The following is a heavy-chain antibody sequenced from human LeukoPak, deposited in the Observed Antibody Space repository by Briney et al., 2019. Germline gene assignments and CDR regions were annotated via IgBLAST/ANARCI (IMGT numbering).Heavy chain of an antibody. J-gene: IGHJ6*03. V-gene: IGHV3-23*01. CDR2: ISGSGGST. Sequence: GGSLRLSCAASRFTLSSYAMSWVRQAPGKGLEWVSAISGSGGSTYYADSVKGRFTISRDNSKNTLYLQMNSLRAEDTAVYYCAKGDCYDSIGRSYCHYYMDVWGKGTTVTVSS. CDR1: RFTLSSYA. CDR3: AKGDCYDSIGRSYCHYYMDV. D-gene: IGHD3-22*01.